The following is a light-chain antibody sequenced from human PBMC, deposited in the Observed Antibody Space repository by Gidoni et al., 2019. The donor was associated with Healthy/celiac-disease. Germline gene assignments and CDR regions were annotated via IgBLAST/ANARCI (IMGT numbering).Light chain of an antibody. CDR1: QSVSIY. CDR3: QQRSNWLFT. J-gene: IGKJ3*01. V-gene: IGKV3-11*01. CDR2: EAS. Sequence: EIVLTPSPATLSLSPGQSATLSCRSSQSVSIYFAWYQQQPGQAPRLLNYEASNRATGIPARCSGSGSGKDFPLTSRILESEDFAVYYCQQRSNWLFTFGPGTKVEIK.